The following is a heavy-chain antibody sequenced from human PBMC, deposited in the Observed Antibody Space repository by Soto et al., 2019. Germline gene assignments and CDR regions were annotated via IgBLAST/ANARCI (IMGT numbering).Heavy chain of an antibody. CDR1: GFTFSSYA. V-gene: IGHV3-23*01. CDR2: ISGSGGST. D-gene: IGHD3-9*01. J-gene: IGHJ6*03. Sequence: PGGSLRISCAASGFTFSSYAMSWVRQAPGKGLEWVSAISGSGGSTYYADSVKGRFTISRDNSKNTLYLQMNSLRAEDTAVYYCAKLYFDWLLYEGDDYYYMYVRGQRTTVTVS. CDR3: AKLYFDWLLYEGDDYYYMYV.